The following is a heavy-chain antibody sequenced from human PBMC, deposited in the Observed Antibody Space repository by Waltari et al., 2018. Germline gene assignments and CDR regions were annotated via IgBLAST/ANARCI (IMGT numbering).Heavy chain of an antibody. CDR2: INDSGRT. J-gene: IGHJ6*03. CDR1: GGSLSGYH. CDR3: ARVFGYYYYYMDV. D-gene: IGHD3-3*01. Sequence: QVQLQQWGAGLLKPSETLSLTCDVSGGSLSGYHWTWIRQPPGKGLEWIGEINDSGRTTYNPSLESRVTVSIDTANNQFSLRVRSATAADTAVYYCARVFGYYYYYMDVWGKGTTVTISS. V-gene: IGHV4-34*02.